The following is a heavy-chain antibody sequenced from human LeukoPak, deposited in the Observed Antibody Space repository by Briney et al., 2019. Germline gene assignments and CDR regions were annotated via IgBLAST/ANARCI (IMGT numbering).Heavy chain of an antibody. J-gene: IGHJ6*03. CDR1: GFTFSSYA. Sequence: PGGSLRLSCAASGFTFSSYAMSWVRQAPGKGLEWVSGISGSGGSTYYADSVKGRFTISRDNAKNTLYLQMNSLRAEDTAVHYCARVAYCGGDCYSLDYYYMDVWGKGTTVTVSS. CDR3: ARVAYCGGDCYSLDYYYMDV. D-gene: IGHD2-21*02. V-gene: IGHV3-23*01. CDR2: ISGSGGST.